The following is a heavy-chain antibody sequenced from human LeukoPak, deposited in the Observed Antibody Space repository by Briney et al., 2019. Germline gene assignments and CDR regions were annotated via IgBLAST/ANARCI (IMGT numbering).Heavy chain of an antibody. CDR2: ISGSGGST. D-gene: IGHD3-10*01. CDR3: AKDGTMARGVIIPYYFDY. CDR1: GFTFSSYA. V-gene: IGHV3-23*01. J-gene: IGHJ4*02. Sequence: GGSLRLSCAASGFTFSSYAMSWVRQAPGKGLEWVSAISGSGGSTYYADSVKGRFTISRDNSKNTLYLQMNSLRAEDTAVYYCAKDGTMARGVIIPYYFDYWGQGTLVTVSS.